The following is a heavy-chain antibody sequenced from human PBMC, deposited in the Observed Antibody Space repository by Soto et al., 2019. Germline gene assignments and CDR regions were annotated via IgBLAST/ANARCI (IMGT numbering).Heavy chain of an antibody. Sequence: EVQLLESGGCLVQPGGSLRLACAASGFTFTNYAMSWVRQAPGKGLEWVSTISASGGSTYHADSVQGRFTISRDNSKTTLSMQISSLRAEDTAAYYCAKDMGGSGSYYISGMDGWGQGTTVTVS. CDR2: ISASGGST. CDR1: GFTFTNYA. V-gene: IGHV3-23*01. J-gene: IGHJ6*02. D-gene: IGHD3-10*01. CDR3: AKDMGGSGSYYISGMDG.